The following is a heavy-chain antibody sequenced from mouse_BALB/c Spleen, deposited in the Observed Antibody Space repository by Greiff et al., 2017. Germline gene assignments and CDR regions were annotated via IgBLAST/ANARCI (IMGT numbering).Heavy chain of an antibody. CDR1: GFSLTSYG. J-gene: IGHJ2*01. D-gene: IGHD6-2*01. CDR3: ARVSLSPYYFDY. Sequence: VQGVESGPGLVAPSQSLSITCTVSGFSLTSYGVHWVRQPPGKGLEWLGVIWAGGSTNYNSALMSRLSISKDNSKSQVFLKMNSLQTDDTAMYYCARVSLSPYYFDYWGQGTTLTVSS. V-gene: IGHV2-9*02. CDR2: IWAGGST.